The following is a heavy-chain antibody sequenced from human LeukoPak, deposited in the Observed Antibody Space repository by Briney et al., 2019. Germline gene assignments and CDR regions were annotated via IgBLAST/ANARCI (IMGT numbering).Heavy chain of an antibody. V-gene: IGHV3-21*01. CDR1: GFPFSSYS. CDR3: ARDGSTTIDY. CDR2: ISSSSSYI. J-gene: IGHJ4*02. D-gene: IGHD1-1*01. Sequence: GSLKLSCAASGFPFSSYSMNWVRQAPGKGLEWVSSISSSSSYIYYADSVKGRFTISRDNAKNSLYLQMNSLRAEDTAVYYCARDGSTTIDYWGQGTLVTVSS.